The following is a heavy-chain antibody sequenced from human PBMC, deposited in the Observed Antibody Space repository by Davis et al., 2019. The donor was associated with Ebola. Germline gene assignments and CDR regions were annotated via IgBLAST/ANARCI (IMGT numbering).Heavy chain of an antibody. CDR1: GFTVSSNY. CDR2: IYSGGST. CDR3: ARVKPIYGSGSYHYYGMDV. Sequence: GGSLRLSCAASGFTVSSNYMSWVRQAPGKGLEWVSVIYSGGSTYYADSVKGRFTISRDNSKNTLYLQMNSLRAKDTAVYYCARVKPIYGSGSYHYYGMDVWGQGTTVTVSS. J-gene: IGHJ6*02. D-gene: IGHD3-10*01. V-gene: IGHV3-66*01.